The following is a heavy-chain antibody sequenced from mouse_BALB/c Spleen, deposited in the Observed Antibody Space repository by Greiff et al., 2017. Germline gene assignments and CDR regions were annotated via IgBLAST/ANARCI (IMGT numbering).Heavy chain of an antibody. CDR1: GFTFSDYY. CDR2: ISDGGSYT. D-gene: IGHD3-3*01. CDR3: ARERGREGSYYAMDY. Sequence: DVKLVESGGGLVKPGGSLKLSCAASGFTFSDYYMYWVRQTPEKRLEWVATISDGGSYTYYPDSVKGRFTISRDNAKNNLYLQMSSLKSEDTAMYYCARERGREGSYYAMDYWGQGTSVTVSS. V-gene: IGHV5-4*02. J-gene: IGHJ4*01.